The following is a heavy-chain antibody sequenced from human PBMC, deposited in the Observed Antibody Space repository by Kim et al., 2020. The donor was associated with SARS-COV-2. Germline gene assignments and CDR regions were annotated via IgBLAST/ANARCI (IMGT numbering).Heavy chain of an antibody. Sequence: YYADSVKGRITISRDNAKNSLYLQMNSLRAEDTAVYYCERSSSVSGFFDIWGQGTMVTVSS. V-gene: IGHV3-21*01. CDR3: ERSSSVSGFFDI. D-gene: IGHD2-2*01. J-gene: IGHJ3*02.